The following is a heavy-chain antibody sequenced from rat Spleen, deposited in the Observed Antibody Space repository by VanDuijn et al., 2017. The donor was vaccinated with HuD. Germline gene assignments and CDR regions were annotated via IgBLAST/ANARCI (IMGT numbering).Heavy chain of an antibody. D-gene: IGHD1-4*01. V-gene: IGHV5-62*01. CDR1: GFTFSSYG. CDR2: ISRSSGT. J-gene: IGHJ3*01. Sequence: VQLVESGGGLVQPGKSLKLSCAASGFTFSSYGMHWVRQAPGKGLDWVAHISRSSGTVYADAVKGRFTISRDNEKNTMYLQLNSLKSEDTAIYYCATQGRVEGWFAYWGQGTLVTVSS. CDR3: ATQGRVEGWFAY.